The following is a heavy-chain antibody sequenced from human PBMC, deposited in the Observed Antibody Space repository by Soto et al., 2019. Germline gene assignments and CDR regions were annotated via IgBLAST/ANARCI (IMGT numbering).Heavy chain of an antibody. CDR1: GFTFSNAW. D-gene: IGHD3-3*01. J-gene: IGHJ6*03. CDR3: TTAYDFWSGYYSPSGYYYYMDV. CDR2: IKSKTDGGTT. Sequence: GGSLRLSYAASGFTFSNAWMSWVRQAPGKGLEWVGRIKSKTDGGTTDYAAPVKGRFTISRDDSKNTLYLQMNSLKTEDTAVYYCTTAYDFWSGYYSPSGYYYYMDVWGKGTTVTVSS. V-gene: IGHV3-15*01.